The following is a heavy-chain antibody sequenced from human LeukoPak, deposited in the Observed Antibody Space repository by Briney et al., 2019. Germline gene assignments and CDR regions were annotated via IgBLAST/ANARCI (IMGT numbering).Heavy chain of an antibody. D-gene: IGHD6-13*01. Sequence: AGGSLRLSCAASGFTFRNYLMNWVRQAPGKGLEWVSAISGSGGSTYYADSVKGRFTISRDNSKNTLYLQMNSLRAEDTAVYYCAKEGYSSSWFGIWGQGTLVTVSS. CDR1: GFTFRNYL. J-gene: IGHJ4*02. CDR3: AKEGYSSSWFGI. CDR2: ISGSGGST. V-gene: IGHV3-23*01.